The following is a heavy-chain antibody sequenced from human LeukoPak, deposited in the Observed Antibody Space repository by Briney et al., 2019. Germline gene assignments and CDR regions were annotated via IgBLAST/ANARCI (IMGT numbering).Heavy chain of an antibody. D-gene: IGHD6-13*01. V-gene: IGHV3-23*01. J-gene: IGHJ3*02. CDR1: GFTFSSYA. CDR2: FSASDGST. Sequence: PGGSLRLSCAASGFTFSSYAMSWVRLGPGKGLEWVSGFSASDGSTQYADSVKGRFTISRDNSKNTLFLQMISLRAEDTAVYYCAKSKTAAAGTGAFDIWGQGTMVTVSS. CDR3: AKSKTAAAGTGAFDI.